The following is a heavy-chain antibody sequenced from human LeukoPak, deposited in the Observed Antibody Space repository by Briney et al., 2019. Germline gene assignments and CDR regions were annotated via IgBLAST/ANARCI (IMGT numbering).Heavy chain of an antibody. CDR3: ARQVVARTFDN. J-gene: IGHJ4*02. V-gene: IGHV3-66*04. D-gene: IGHD5-12*01. Sequence: SGGSLKLSCAASGFIVSNNYMSWVRQAPGKGLEWVSAIYNDGSTYNADSVKGRFTISRDTSKNTLHLQMNSLRAEDTAVYYCARQVVARTFDNWGQGTLVTVSS. CDR1: GFIVSNNY. CDR2: IYNDGST.